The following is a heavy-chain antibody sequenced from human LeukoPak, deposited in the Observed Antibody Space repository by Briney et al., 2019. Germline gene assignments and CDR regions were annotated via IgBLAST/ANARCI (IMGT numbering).Heavy chain of an antibody. J-gene: IGHJ4*02. D-gene: IGHD6-19*01. CDR2: IYSGGLT. CDR3: ASSGWWGYFDY. CDR1: GFTVSSNY. V-gene: IGHV3-53*01. Sequence: PGGSLRLSCAASGFTVSSNYMSWVRQAPGKGLEWVSVIYSGGLTYYADSVKGRFIIFRDNSKNTLYLQMNSLRAEDTAVYYCASSGWWGYFDYWGQGTLVTVSS.